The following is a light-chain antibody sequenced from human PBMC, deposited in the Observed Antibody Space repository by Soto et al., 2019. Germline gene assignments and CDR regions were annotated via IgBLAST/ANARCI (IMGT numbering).Light chain of an antibody. Sequence: QSALTQPASVSGSPGQSITISCTGTSSDVGDYNYVSWYQQHPDKAPKLMIYEVSNRPSGVSSRFSGSKSGNTASLTISGLQAEDEADYYCSSYTSSGTLVFGGGTKLTVL. CDR3: SSYTSSGTLV. CDR2: EVS. J-gene: IGLJ2*01. CDR1: SSDVGDYNY. V-gene: IGLV2-14*01.